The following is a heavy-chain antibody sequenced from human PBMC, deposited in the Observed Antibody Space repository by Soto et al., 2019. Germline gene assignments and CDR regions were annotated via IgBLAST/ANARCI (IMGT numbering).Heavy chain of an antibody. Sequence: GESLKISCKGSGYSFTTYWIGWVRQKPGQGLEWMGAIYPADSDTRYTPSFEGHVTFSADKSLSTAYLQWNSLRASDTARYYCARRRAWNDAFDFWGQGVLVTVSS. J-gene: IGHJ4*02. CDR3: ARRRAWNDAFDF. V-gene: IGHV5-51*01. D-gene: IGHD1-1*01. CDR1: GYSFTTYW. CDR2: IYPADSDT.